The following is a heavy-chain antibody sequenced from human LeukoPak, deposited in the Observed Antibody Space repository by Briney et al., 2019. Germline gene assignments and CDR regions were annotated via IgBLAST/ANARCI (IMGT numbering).Heavy chain of an antibody. CDR1: GVPISSYY. V-gene: IGHV4-59*08. D-gene: IGHD3-16*01. Sequence: SEPLSLTCTVSGVPISSYYLSWIRQPPGKGLQWIGYIYHSGSTNFHPPLKSRATISVDTSKNQFSLKMSSVTAADTPVYYCARLDYHQYYYYGMDVWGQGTTVTVSS. CDR2: IYHSGST. CDR3: ARLDYHQYYYYGMDV. J-gene: IGHJ6*02.